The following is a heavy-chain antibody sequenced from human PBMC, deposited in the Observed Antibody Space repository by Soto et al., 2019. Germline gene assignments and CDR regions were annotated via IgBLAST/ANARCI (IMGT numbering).Heavy chain of an antibody. J-gene: IGHJ4*02. CDR1: GYTFTRYN. V-gene: IGHV1-46*01. CDR3: ARVRGGGSEYFFDY. D-gene: IGHD2-15*01. Sequence: ASVKVSCKASGYTFTRYNVHWVRQAPGQGLEWMAIINPSGGTTYYVQKFEGRVTLTTDTSTSTVYMELSSLRSDDTAVYYCARVRGGGSEYFFDYWGQGTLPTVYS. CDR2: INPSGGTT.